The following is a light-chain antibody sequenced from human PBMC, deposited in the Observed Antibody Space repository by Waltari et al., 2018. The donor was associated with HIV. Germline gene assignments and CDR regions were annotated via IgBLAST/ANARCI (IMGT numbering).Light chain of an antibody. Sequence: DIQLTQSPSSLSASIGDRVAITCRASQSITEDLNWYQQRPGKAPKLLVYSATRLQSGVPSRFSGSGSQTEFTLTIDSLQPEDVATYFCQQSYSTLFTFGPGTKVELK. CDR2: SAT. CDR1: QSITED. V-gene: IGKV1-39*01. CDR3: QQSYSTLFT. J-gene: IGKJ3*01.